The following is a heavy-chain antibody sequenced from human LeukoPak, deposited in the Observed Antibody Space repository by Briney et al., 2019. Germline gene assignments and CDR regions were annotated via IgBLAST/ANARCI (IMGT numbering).Heavy chain of an antibody. J-gene: IGHJ3*02. D-gene: IGHD3-22*01. Sequence: ASVKVSCKASGYTFTGYYMHWVRQAPGQGLEWMGRINPNSDCTNYAQKFPGRVTMTRDTSISRAYMKLSSLRSDDTAVYYWARVGYYDSSGYPRSAFDIWGQGTMVTVSS. V-gene: IGHV1-2*06. CDR2: INPNSDCT. CDR1: GYTFTGYY. CDR3: ARVGYYDSSGYPRSAFDI.